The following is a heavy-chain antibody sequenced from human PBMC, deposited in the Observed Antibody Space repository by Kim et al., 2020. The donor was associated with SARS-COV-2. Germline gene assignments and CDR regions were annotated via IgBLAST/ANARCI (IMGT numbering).Heavy chain of an antibody. CDR1: GGSFSGYY. V-gene: IGHV4-34*01. J-gene: IGHJ4*02. CDR2: INHSGSA. D-gene: IGHD2-2*01. Sequence: SETLSLTCAVYGGSFSGYYWSWIRQPPGKGLEWVGEINHSGSANYNPSLKSRGPIAVDTYKNKFSLKLSYVTAADTAVYYCARTVRYCSSTSCYRVYYFDYWGQGTLVTVSS. CDR3: ARTVRYCSSTSCYRVYYFDY.